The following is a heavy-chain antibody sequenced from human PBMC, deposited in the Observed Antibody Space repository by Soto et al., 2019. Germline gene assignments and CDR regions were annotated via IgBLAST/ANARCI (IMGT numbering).Heavy chain of an antibody. D-gene: IGHD2-15*01. CDR1: GFFISSGNY. V-gene: IGHV4-38-2*01. J-gene: IGHJ3*01. Sequence: PSDTLSLTCAVSGFFISSGNYWGWIRKPPGKGLEWIGSIFHGGNTYYNPSLKSRVTISVDMSKNQFSLKLNSVTAADTAVYYCARARWYDDFDVWGQGTVVTVSS. CDR3: ARARWYDDFDV. CDR2: IFHGGNT.